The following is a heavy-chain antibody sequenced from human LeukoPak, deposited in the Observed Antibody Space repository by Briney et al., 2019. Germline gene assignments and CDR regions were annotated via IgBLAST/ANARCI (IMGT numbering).Heavy chain of an antibody. D-gene: IGHD2-15*01. Sequence: GGCLRPAWAPAGFTLSSYGMEWVSQDASKGLEWVAVIWYDGSNTKHADSVKGRFTISRDNSKNTLYLQMNSLRAEDTAVYYCARDGLRISYYYCMDVWGQGTTVTVSS. J-gene: IGHJ6*02. CDR1: GFTLSSYG. CDR2: IWYDGSNT. CDR3: ARDGLRISYYYCMDV. V-gene: IGHV3-33*01.